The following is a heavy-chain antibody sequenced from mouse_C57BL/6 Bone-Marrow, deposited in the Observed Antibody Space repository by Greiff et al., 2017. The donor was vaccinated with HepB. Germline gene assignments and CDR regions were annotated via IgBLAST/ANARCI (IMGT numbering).Heavy chain of an antibody. CDR3: TTYGYDWFAY. J-gene: IGHJ3*01. Sequence: EVKLMESGAELVRPGASVKLSCTASGFNIKDDYMHWVKQRPEQGLEWIGWIDPENGDTEYASKFQGKATITADTSSNTAYLQLSSLTSEDTAVYYCTTYGYDWFAYWGQGTLVTVSA. D-gene: IGHD2-2*01. V-gene: IGHV14-4*01. CDR2: IDPENGDT. CDR1: GFNIKDDY.